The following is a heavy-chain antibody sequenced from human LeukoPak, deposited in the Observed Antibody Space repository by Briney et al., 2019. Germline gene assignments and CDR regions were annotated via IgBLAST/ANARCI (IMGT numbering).Heavy chain of an antibody. CDR3: ATLAVES. Sequence: SETQSLTCTVSGGSIISSAYSWGWSRQPPGKGLEYIGNIYYSGSAYYNPSLKSRVTLSVDTSNNQFSLRLTSVTAADTAVYDCATLAVESWGQGTLVTVSS. CDR2: IYYSGSA. CDR1: GGSIISSAYS. V-gene: IGHV4-39*01. J-gene: IGHJ5*02. D-gene: IGHD5-24*01.